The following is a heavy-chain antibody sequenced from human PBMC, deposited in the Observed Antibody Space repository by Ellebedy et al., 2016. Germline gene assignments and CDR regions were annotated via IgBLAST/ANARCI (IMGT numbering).Heavy chain of an antibody. CDR1: GGTFNNYD. Sequence: ASVKVSCKASGGTFNNYDVNWVRQAPGQGLEWMGGIIPILGRPNYAQKFQGKVTITADRSTSTVYLELSSLRSEDTAVYFCAREGIAAVGTPLFDYWGQGTLVTVSS. V-gene: IGHV1-69*10. J-gene: IGHJ4*02. CDR2: IIPILGRP. CDR3: AREGIAAVGTPLFDY. D-gene: IGHD4-23*01.